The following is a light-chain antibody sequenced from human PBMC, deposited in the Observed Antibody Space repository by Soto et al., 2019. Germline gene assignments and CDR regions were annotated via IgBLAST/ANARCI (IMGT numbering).Light chain of an antibody. CDR1: QRISSGY. CDR2: ATS. V-gene: IGKV3-20*01. CDR3: QQYGSSPPYT. Sequence: EIVLTQSPDTLSLSPGERVTLSCRASQRISSGYFAWYQQRPGQAPSLLIYATSSRATGIPDRFTGTGSGTGCTLTIGRLEPEDVAVYYCQQYGSSPPYTFGQGTKLEIK. J-gene: IGKJ2*01.